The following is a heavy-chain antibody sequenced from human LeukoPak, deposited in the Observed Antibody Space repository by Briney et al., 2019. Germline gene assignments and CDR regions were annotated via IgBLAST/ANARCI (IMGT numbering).Heavy chain of an antibody. D-gene: IGHD6-13*01. J-gene: IGHJ2*01. CDR1: GGSISSYY. CDR2: IYYSGST. Sequence: SETLSLTCTVSGGSISSYYWSWIRQPPGKGLEWIGYIYYSGSTNYNPSLKSRVTISVDTSKDQFSLKLSSVTAADTAVYYCARSPRSVGIAAAGTNYWYFDLWGRGTLVTVSS. V-gene: IGHV4-59*01. CDR3: ARSPRSVGIAAAGTNYWYFDL.